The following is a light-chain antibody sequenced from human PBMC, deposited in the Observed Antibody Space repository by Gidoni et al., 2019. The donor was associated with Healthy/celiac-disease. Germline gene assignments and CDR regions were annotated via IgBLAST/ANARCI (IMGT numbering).Light chain of an antibody. CDR2: EVS. CDR1: SSDVGSYNL. Sequence: QSALTQPASVSWSPGQSITISCSGSSSDVGSYNLVSWYQQHPGKAPKLMIYEVSKRPSGVSNRFSGSKSGNTASLTISGLQAEDEADYYCCSYAGSYTLVFGGGTKLTVL. J-gene: IGLJ3*02. CDR3: CSYAGSYTLV. V-gene: IGLV2-23*02.